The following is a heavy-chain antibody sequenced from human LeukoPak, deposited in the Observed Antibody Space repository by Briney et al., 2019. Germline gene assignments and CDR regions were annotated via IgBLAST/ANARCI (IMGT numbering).Heavy chain of an antibody. CDR2: ISSFGDVI. CDR1: GFTFTDYY. CDR3: ATGYCTSTTCYRSRFDY. V-gene: IGHV3-11*04. D-gene: IGHD2-2*01. Sequence: PGGSLRLSCEVSGFTFTDYYMTWIRQAPGKTLEWISYISSFGDVISYADSVKGRFTVSRDNAKNSLSLQMNSLRAEDTAVFYCATGYCTSTTCYRSRFDYWGQGTLVTVSS. J-gene: IGHJ4*02.